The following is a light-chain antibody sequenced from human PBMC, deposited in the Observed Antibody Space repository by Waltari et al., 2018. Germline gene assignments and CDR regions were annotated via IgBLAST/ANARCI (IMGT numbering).Light chain of an antibody. Sequence: ASQGVSRCLAWXQQNPGQAPRPLIYGXSTRATGIPARFSGSGSGTEFTLTISSLQSEDFAVYFCQQYNDWPPLTFGGGTKLEIK. CDR3: QQYNDWPPLT. CDR2: GXS. J-gene: IGKJ4*01. CDR1: QGVSRC. V-gene: IGKV3-15*01.